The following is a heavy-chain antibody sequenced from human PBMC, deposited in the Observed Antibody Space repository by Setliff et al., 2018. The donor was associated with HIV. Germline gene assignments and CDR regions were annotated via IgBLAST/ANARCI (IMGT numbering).Heavy chain of an antibody. CDR1: GGTISSGSFY. D-gene: IGHD2-15*01. CDR3: ARDLGYCSGGSCYWYH. Sequence: PAETLSLTCAVSGGTISSGSFYWSWIRQPPGKGLEWIGSIYCSGSTFYNPSLKSRVSIALNMSKNLFSLNLTSVTAADTAVYYCARDLGYCSGGSCYWYHWGQGTLVTVSS. CDR2: IYCSGST. J-gene: IGHJ4*02. V-gene: IGHV4-39*07.